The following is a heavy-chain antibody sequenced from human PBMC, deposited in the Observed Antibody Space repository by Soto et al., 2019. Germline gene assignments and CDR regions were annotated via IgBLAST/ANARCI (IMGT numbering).Heavy chain of an antibody. Sequence: QVQLQESGPGLVKPSETLSLTCSVSGGSISSYYWSWIRQPPGKGLEWIGYIYYSGSTIYYYNPSLKSRVTISVDTSKNQFSLKLSSVTAADTAVYYCAREQLARFDYWGQGTLVTVSS. V-gene: IGHV4-59*08. J-gene: IGHJ4*02. CDR2: IYYSGST. CDR3: AREQLARFDY. D-gene: IGHD6-13*01. CDR1: GGSISSYY.